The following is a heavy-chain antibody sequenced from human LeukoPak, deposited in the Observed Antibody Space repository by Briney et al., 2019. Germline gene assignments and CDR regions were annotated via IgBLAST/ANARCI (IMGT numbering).Heavy chain of an antibody. J-gene: IGHJ6*02. CDR3: ARVLGYDSYGMDV. Sequence: VKPSETLSLTCTVSXGSISSYYGSWIRQPPGKRLEWIGYIYYSGSTNYNPSLKSRVTISVDTSKNQFSLKLSSVTAADTAVYYCARVLGYDSYGMDVWGQGTTVTVSS. CDR1: XGSISSYY. V-gene: IGHV4-59*01. CDR2: IYYSGST.